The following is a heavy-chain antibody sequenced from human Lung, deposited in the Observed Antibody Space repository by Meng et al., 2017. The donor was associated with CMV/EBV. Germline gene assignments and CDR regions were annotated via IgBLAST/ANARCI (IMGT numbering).Heavy chain of an antibody. CDR1: GYTFTDYY. CDR2: INLNSGGT. Sequence: QVQLVQSGAEVTKPGASLKLSCKASGYTFTDYYIHWVRQAPGQGLEWMGWINLNSGGTHDSQNFQGRVTMTTNTSISTAYMELSRLTSDDTAVYYCAGDKGWSGYDVWGQGTLVTVAS. V-gene: IGHV1-2*02. J-gene: IGHJ4*02. CDR3: AGDKGWSGYDV. D-gene: IGHD3-3*01.